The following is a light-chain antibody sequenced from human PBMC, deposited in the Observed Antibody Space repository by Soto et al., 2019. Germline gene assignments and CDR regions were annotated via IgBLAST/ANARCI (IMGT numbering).Light chain of an antibody. CDR2: DVS. CDR1: SSDVGGYNY. CDR3: SSYTSSSTYV. J-gene: IGLJ1*01. Sequence: QSALTQPASVSGSPGQSITISCTGTSSDVGGYNYVSWYQQHPGKAPKLMIYDVSNRPSWVSNRFSGSKSRNTASLTISGLQAEDEADYYCSSYTSSSTYVFGTGTKLTVL. V-gene: IGLV2-14*01.